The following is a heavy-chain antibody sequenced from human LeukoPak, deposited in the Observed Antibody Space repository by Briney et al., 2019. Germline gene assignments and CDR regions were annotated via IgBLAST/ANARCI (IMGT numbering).Heavy chain of an antibody. D-gene: IGHD2-15*01. CDR1: GFTFSSYS. CDR2: ISSSSSYI. J-gene: IGHJ6*02. CDR3: ARMGYCSGGSCYEWSPYYYGMDV. Sequence: PGVSLRLSCAASGFTFSSYSMNWVRQAPGKGLEWVSSISSSSSYIYYADSVKGRFTISRDNAKNSLYLQMNSLRAEDTAVYYCARMGYCSGGSCYEWSPYYYGMDVWGQGTTVTVSS. V-gene: IGHV3-21*01.